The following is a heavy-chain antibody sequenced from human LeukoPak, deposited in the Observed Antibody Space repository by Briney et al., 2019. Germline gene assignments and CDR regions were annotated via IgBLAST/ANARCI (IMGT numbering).Heavy chain of an antibody. CDR1: GGSISSYY. CDR2: ISDIGRI. V-gene: IGHV4-59*08. CDR3: AGQHPHNAVDF. Sequence: SETLSLTCTVSGGSISSYYWSWLRQPPGKGLEWIAYISDIGRINYNPSLKSRVTISLDTSKNQFSLKLRSVTAADTRVLFCAGQHPHNAVDFWGQGTLVTVAT. D-gene: IGHD2-8*01. J-gene: IGHJ4*02.